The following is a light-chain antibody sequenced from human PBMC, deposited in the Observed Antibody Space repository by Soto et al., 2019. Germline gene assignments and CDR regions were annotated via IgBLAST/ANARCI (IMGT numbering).Light chain of an antibody. Sequence: DIQMTQSPSTLSGSVGDRVTITCRARQTISSWLAWYQQKPGKAPKPLIYKASTLKSGVPSRFSGSGSGTEFTLTISSLQPDDFATYYCQHYNSYSEAFGQGTKVELK. J-gene: IGKJ1*01. CDR3: QHYNSYSEA. V-gene: IGKV1-5*03. CDR2: KAS. CDR1: QTISSW.